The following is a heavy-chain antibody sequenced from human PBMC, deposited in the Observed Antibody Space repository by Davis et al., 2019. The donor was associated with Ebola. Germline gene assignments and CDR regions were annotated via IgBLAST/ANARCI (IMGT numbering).Heavy chain of an antibody. Sequence: PGGSLRLSCAASGFTFDDYAMHWVRQAPGKGLEWVSGISWNSGSIGYADSVKGRFTISRDNAKNSLYLQMNSLRAEDTALYYCAKDMTDGSGSYYSWNCGMDVWGQGTTVTVSS. CDR2: ISWNSGSI. J-gene: IGHJ6*02. CDR1: GFTFDDYA. CDR3: AKDMTDGSGSYYSWNCGMDV. V-gene: IGHV3-9*01. D-gene: IGHD3-10*01.